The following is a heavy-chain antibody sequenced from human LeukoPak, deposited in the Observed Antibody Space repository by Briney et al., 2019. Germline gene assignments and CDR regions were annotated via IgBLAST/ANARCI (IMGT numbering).Heavy chain of an antibody. J-gene: IGHJ4*02. V-gene: IGHV1-2*02. CDR1: GYTFTGYY. Sequence: ASVKVSCKASGYTFTGYYMHWVRQAPGQGLEWMAWINPNSGGTNYAQKFQGRVTMTRDTSISTAYMELSRLTFDDTAVYYCARAPLGLPFDYWGQGSLVTVSS. CDR3: ARAPLGLPFDY. CDR2: INPNSGGT.